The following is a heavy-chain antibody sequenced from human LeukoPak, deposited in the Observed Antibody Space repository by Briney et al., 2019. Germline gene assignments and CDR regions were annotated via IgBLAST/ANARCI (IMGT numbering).Heavy chain of an antibody. D-gene: IGHD2-2*01. CDR2: INHSGST. V-gene: IGHV4-34*01. CDR3: ARGGPNWCSSTSCYSARRWFDP. CDR1: GGSFSGYY. Sequence: SETLSLTGAVYGGSFSGYYWSWIRQPPGKGLEWIGEINHSGSTNYNPSLKSRVTISVDTSKNQFSLKLSSVTAADTAVYYCARGGPNWCSSTSCYSARRWFDPWGQGTLVTVSS. J-gene: IGHJ5*02.